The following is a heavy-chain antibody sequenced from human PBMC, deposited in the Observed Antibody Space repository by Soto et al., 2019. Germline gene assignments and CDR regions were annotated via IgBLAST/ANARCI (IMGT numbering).Heavy chain of an antibody. D-gene: IGHD3-10*01. CDR1: EFTFSTYA. J-gene: IGHJ6*03. V-gene: IGHV3-48*01. CDR2: ISSSSQNI. CDR3: ARDQSRGQVFHYYMDV. Sequence: EVQLVESGGGLVQPGGSLRLSCAASEFTFSTYAMNWVRQAPGKGLEWVSYISSSSQNIRYADSVKGRFTISRDNAKNSLYLQMNSLRAEDTAVYYCARDQSRGQVFHYYMDVWGKGTTVTVSS.